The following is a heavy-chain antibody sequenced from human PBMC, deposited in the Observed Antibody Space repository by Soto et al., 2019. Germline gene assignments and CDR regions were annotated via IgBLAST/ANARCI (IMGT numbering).Heavy chain of an antibody. D-gene: IGHD6-13*01. Sequence: SETLSLTCTVSGGSVSSGTYYWSWIRQPPGKGLEWIGYFYDSGATNYNPSLKSRVTISVDTSKNQFSLKVSSVTAADTAVYYCARGVIAAAATWGQGILVTVSS. CDR1: GGSVSSGTYY. CDR2: FYDSGAT. V-gene: IGHV4-61*01. CDR3: ARGVIAAAAT. J-gene: IGHJ4*02.